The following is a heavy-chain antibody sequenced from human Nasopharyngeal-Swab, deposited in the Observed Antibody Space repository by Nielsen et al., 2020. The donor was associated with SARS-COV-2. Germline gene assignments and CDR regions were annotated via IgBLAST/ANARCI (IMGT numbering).Heavy chain of an antibody. CDR1: GFTFRSYA. CDR3: AREGSLTDFDY. Sequence: GESLKISCAASGFTFRSYAISWVRQAPGKGLEWVSVISGSDYTTYYADSVKGRFTISRDNSKNTLYLQMNSLRAEDTAVYYCAREGSLTDFDYWGQGTLVTVSS. V-gene: IGHV3-23*01. CDR2: ISGSDYTT. D-gene: IGHD3-10*01. J-gene: IGHJ4*02.